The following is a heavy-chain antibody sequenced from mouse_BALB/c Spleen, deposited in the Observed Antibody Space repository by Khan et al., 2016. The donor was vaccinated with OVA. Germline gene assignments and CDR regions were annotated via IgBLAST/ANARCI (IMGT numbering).Heavy chain of an antibody. D-gene: IGHD2-3*01. CDR3: TRDGISEFAY. V-gene: IGHV1S137*01. J-gene: IGHJ3*01. CDR2: ISTYYGNI. Sequence: VQLQQSGPESVRPGASVKISCKGSGYTFADSGMHWVRQSHAKSLEWIGVISTYYGNIKYNQKFEGRATLTVDKSSSTAYMELARLTSEDSAVYFCTRDGISEFAYWGQGTLVTVSA. CDR1: GYTFADSG.